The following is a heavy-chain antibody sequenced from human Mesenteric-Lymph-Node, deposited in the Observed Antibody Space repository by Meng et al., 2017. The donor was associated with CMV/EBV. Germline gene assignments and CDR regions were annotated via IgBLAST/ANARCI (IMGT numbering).Heavy chain of an antibody. CDR3: ARDMGDYHHAFDH. V-gene: IGHV4-39*07. Sequence: SETLSLTCTVSGGSISSSSYYWGWIRQPPGKGLEWIASIYYSGNTYYNPSLQSRVTISVDTSKNQFSLRLSSVTAEDTAVYYCARDMGDYHHAFDHWGQGTMVTVSS. J-gene: IGHJ3*01. CDR2: IYYSGNT. CDR1: GGSISSSSYY. D-gene: IGHD1-26*01.